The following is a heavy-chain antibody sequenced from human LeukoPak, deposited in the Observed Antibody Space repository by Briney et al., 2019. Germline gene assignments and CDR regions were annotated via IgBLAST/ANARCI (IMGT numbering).Heavy chain of an antibody. Sequence: ASVKVSCKASGGTFISCAISWVRQPPAQGLEWMGGIIPIFGTTNYAQKFQGRVTITADESTSTAYMELIRPRSEDTAAYYCASAAYSGAYWGRGTLVTVSS. CDR1: GGTFISCA. D-gene: IGHD5-12*01. V-gene: IGHV1-69*13. CDR2: IIPIFGTT. CDR3: ASAAYSGAY. J-gene: IGHJ4*02.